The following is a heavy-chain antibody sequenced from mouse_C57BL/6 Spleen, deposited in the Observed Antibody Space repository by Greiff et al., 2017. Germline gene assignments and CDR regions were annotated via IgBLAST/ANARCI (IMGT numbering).Heavy chain of an antibody. CDR3: ARSSFYDGYFYAMDY. CDR1: GYTFTSYW. CDR2: IHPNSGST. V-gene: IGHV1-64*01. Sequence: VQLQQPGAELVKPGASVKLSCKASGYTFTSYWMHWVKQRPGQGLEWIGMIHPNSGSTNYNEKFKSKATLTVDKSSSTAYMQLSRLTSEDSAVYYYARSSFYDGYFYAMDYWGQGTSVTVSS. J-gene: IGHJ4*01. D-gene: IGHD2-3*01.